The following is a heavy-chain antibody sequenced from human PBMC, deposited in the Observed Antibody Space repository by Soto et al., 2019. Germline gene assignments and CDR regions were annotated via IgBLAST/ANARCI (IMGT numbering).Heavy chain of an antibody. CDR3: ARHNPPRISLAVNRVNRIDP. CDR1: GYSFTGYW. J-gene: IGHJ5*02. CDR2: IDPSDSYT. D-gene: IGHD2-15*01. V-gene: IGHV5-10-1*01. Sequence: PGESLKISCKGSGYSFTGYWITWVRQMPGKGLEGMGKIDPSDSYTDYSPSLQGHVTISADKSISTAYLQWSSLKASDTAVYYCARHNPPRISLAVNRVNRIDPWGQGTLVTVSS.